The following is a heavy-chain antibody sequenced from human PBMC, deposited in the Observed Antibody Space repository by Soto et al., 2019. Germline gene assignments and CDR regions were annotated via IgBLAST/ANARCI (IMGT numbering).Heavy chain of an antibody. CDR3: ARDGGRPPYYYYMDV. D-gene: IGHD3-3*01. J-gene: IGHJ6*03. Sequence: WASVKVSCKASGYTFTSYGISWVRQAPGQGLEWMGWISAYNGNTNYAQKLQGRVTMTTDTSTSTAYMETRSLRSDDTAVYYCARDGGRPPYYYYMDVWGKGTTVTVSS. CDR2: ISAYNGNT. V-gene: IGHV1-18*01. CDR1: GYTFTSYG.